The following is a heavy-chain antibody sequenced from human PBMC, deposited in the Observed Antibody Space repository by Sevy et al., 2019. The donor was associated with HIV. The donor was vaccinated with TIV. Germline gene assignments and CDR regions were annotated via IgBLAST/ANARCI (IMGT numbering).Heavy chain of an antibody. CDR2: INTGNGDT. V-gene: IGHV1-3*04. CDR1: GYTFTSYV. CDR3: ARDRGGSGDFDY. Sequence: ASVKVSCKASGYTFTSYVMHWVRQAPGQRLQLMGWINTGNGDTKYSEKLQGRVTITRDTSVSTAYMELSSLRSEDTAVYYCARDRGGSGDFDYWGQGTLVTVSS. D-gene: IGHD3-10*01. J-gene: IGHJ4*02.